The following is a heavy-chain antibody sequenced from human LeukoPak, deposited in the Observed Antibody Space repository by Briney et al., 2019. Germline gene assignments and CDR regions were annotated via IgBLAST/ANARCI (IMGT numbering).Heavy chain of an antibody. CDR2: INHSGST. J-gene: IGHJ4*02. V-gene: IGHV4-34*01. CDR1: GGSFSGYY. D-gene: IGHD4-11*01. CDR3: ARVAVTNNFDY. Sequence: SETLSLTSAVYGGSFSGYYWSWIRQPPGKGLEWIGEINHSGSTYYNPSLKSRVTISVDTSKNQFSLKLSSVTAADTAVYYCARVAVTNNFDYWGQGTLVTVSS.